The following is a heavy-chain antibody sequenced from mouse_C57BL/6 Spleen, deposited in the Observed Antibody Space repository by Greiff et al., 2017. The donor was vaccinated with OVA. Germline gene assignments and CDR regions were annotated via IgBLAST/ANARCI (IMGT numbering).Heavy chain of an antibody. CDR1: GYTFTSYW. J-gene: IGHJ2*01. CDR2: IDPSDSYT. CDR3: ARKEEGEGFDY. V-gene: IGHV1-59*01. Sequence: QVQLKQPGAELVRPGTSVKLSCKASGYTFTSYWMHWVKQRPGQGLEWIGVIDPSDSYTNYNQKFKGKATLTVDTSSSTAYMQLSSLTSEDSAVYYCARKEEGEGFDYWGQGTTLTVSS.